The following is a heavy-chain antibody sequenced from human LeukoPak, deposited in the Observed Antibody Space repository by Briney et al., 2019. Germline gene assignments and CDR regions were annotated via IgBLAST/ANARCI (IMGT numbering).Heavy chain of an antibody. V-gene: IGHV3-30-3*01. J-gene: IGHJ4*02. Sequence: GGSLRLSCAASGFTFSSYAMHWVRQAPGKGLEWVAVISYDGSNKYYADSVKGQFTISRDNSKNTLYLQMNSLRAEDTAVYYCARDRAAAGNYYFDYWGQGTLVTVSS. CDR3: ARDRAAAGNYYFDY. D-gene: IGHD6-13*01. CDR1: GFTFSSYA. CDR2: ISYDGSNK.